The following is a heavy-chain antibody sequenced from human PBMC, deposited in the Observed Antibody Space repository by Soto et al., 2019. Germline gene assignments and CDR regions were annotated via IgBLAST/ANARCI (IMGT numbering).Heavy chain of an antibody. V-gene: IGHV3-74*03. Sequence: VESGGGVFQSGGSLRLSCAASGFTASNFWMHWVRQAPGEGLVWVARINGDGSSRTYADSMKGRLTISRDNAKNMVFLDMKSLRGEDTAVYYCARDFDWNLDAWVRGTLVTVSS. CDR2: INGDGSSR. D-gene: IGHD3-9*01. J-gene: IGHJ2*01. CDR1: GFTASNFW. CDR3: ARDFDWNLDA.